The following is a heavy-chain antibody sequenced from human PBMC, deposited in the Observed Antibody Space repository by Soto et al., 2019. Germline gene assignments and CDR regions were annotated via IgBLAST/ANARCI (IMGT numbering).Heavy chain of an antibody. J-gene: IGHJ4*02. CDR3: AKRSFQLGLPFDY. CDR1: GFTFSSYA. D-gene: IGHD6-13*01. V-gene: IGHV3-23*01. Sequence: EVQVLESGGGLVQPGGSLRLSCVASGFTFSSYAMSWVRHAPGKGLEWVSFVSGSGGSTDYADSVKGRFTISRDNSKSTLYLQLNSLRDEDTAMYYCAKRSFQLGLPFDYWGQGTLVTVSS. CDR2: VSGSGGST.